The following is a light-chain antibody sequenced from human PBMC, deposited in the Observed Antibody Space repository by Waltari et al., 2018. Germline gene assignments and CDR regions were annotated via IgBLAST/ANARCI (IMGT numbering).Light chain of an antibody. J-gene: IGKJ3*01. Sequence: EIVMTQSPATLSVSPGERATLSCRASQSVSSNLAWYQQKPGQAPRLLINGASTRATGIPARFSGSGSGTEFTLTISSLQSEDFAVYYCQQYNNWPPGTFGPGTKVDIK. CDR3: QQYNNWPPGT. CDR1: QSVSSN. V-gene: IGKV3-15*01. CDR2: GAS.